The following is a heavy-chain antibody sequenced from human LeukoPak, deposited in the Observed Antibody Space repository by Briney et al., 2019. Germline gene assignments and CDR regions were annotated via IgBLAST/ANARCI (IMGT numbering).Heavy chain of an antibody. Sequence: ASVKVSCKASGYTFTSYDINWVRQATGQGLEWMGWMNPNSGNTGYAQKFQGRVTMTRKTSISTAYMELSSLRSEDTAVYYCARGITMVRGVIPRLGYWGQGTLVTVSS. V-gene: IGHV1-8*01. D-gene: IGHD3-10*01. CDR2: MNPNSGNT. CDR1: GYTFTSYD. J-gene: IGHJ4*02. CDR3: ARGITMVRGVIPRLGY.